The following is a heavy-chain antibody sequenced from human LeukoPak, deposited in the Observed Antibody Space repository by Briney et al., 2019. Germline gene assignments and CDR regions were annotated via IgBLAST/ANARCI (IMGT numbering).Heavy chain of an antibody. CDR3: ASHYDILTGLAYFDY. CDR2: IYSSGCT. V-gene: IGHV4-39*07. CDR1: GGSISSRNYY. Sequence: PSETLSLTCTVSGGSISSRNYYWGWIRQTPGKGLEWIGSIYSSGCTYYNPSLKSPFTISVDTSKNQFSLKLSSVTAADTAIYYCASHYDILTGLAYFDYWGQGTLVTVSS. D-gene: IGHD3-9*01. J-gene: IGHJ4*02.